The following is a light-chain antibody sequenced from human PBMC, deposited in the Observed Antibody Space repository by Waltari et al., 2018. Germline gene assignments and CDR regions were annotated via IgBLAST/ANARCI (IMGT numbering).Light chain of an antibody. CDR2: VNSDGSH. CDR1: SGHSSNA. CDR3: QTGGHGTWV. J-gene: IGLJ3*02. Sequence: QLVLTQSPSASASLGASVKLTCTLSSGHSSNAIAWLQQQPEKGPRYLMKVNSDGSHSKGDEIPYRFSGSSSGAERYLTISSLQSEDEADYYCQTGGHGTWVFVGGTKLTVL. V-gene: IGLV4-69*01.